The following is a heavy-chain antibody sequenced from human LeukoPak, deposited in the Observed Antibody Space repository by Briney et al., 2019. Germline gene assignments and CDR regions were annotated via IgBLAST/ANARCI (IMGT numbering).Heavy chain of an antibody. Sequence: PGGSLRLSCAASGFTFSIYAMSWVRQAPGKGLEWVSAISGSGGSTYYADSVKGRFTISRDNSKNTLYLQMNSLRAEDTAVYYCANFRYNWNDGGLWGQGTLVTVSS. CDR2: ISGSGGST. V-gene: IGHV3-23*01. CDR3: ANFRYNWNDGGL. D-gene: IGHD1-20*01. CDR1: GFTFSIYA. J-gene: IGHJ4*02.